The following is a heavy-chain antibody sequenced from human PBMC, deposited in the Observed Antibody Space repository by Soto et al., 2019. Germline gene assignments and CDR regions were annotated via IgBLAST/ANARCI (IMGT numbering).Heavy chain of an antibody. CDR1: GFTFSSYA. CDR3: AKSEKAVADSRGYGGSSDY. Sequence: PGGSLRLYCAASGFTFSSYAMSWVRAAPGKGLEWGSAISGSGGSTYYADSVKGRFTISRDNSKNTLYLQMNSLRAEDTAVYYCAKSEKAVADSRGYGGSSDYWGQGTLVTVAS. J-gene: IGHJ4*02. CDR2: ISGSGGST. V-gene: IGHV3-23*01. D-gene: IGHD6-19*01.